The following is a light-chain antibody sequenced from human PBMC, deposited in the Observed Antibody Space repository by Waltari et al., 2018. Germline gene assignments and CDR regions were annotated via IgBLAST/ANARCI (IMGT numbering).Light chain of an antibody. V-gene: IGKV3-20*01. CDR2: GAS. Sequence: EIVLTQSPGTLSLSVGERATVSCRARESVSRDLAWYQQKPGQAPRLLIYGASTRATGIPDRFSGSGSGTDFSLTISRLEPDDFAVYYCQHYLRLPVTFGQGTTVEI. CDR1: ESVSRD. CDR3: QHYLRLPVT. J-gene: IGKJ1*01.